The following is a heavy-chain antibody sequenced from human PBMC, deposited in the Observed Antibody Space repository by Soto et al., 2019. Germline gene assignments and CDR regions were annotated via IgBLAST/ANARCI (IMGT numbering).Heavy chain of an antibody. J-gene: IGHJ3*02. Sequence: SETLSLTCTVSGGSISSSSYYWGWIRQPPGKGLEWIGCIYYSGSTYYNPSLKSRVTISVDTSKNQFSLRLSSVTAADTAVYYCARQQWLVLNAFDIWGQGTMVTVSS. CDR2: IYYSGST. CDR1: GGSISSSSYY. CDR3: ARQQWLVLNAFDI. V-gene: IGHV4-39*07. D-gene: IGHD6-19*01.